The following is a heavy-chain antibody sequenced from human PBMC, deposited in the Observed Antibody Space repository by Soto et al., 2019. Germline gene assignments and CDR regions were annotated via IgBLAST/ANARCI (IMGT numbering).Heavy chain of an antibody. V-gene: IGHV3-73*02. CDR1: GFSFSDIA. CDR2: IDRKTYNYAT. J-gene: IGHJ5*02. Sequence: EVQLLEAGGGLVQPGGPLKLSCATSGFSFSDIAMHWVLQASGKGLEWVGRIDRKTYNYATTYGASVRGRFTISRDDSRNMVYLQMTSLKTEYPVMLYCSKDSGGPTTAVALGQATLVTGSS. D-gene: IGHD1-26*01. CDR3: SKDSGGPTTAVA.